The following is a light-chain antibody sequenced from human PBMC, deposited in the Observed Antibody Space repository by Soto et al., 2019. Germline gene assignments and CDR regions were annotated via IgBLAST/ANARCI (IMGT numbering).Light chain of an antibody. CDR1: SSDVGSYNF. Sequence: QSVLTQPASVSGSPGQSITISCTGTSSDVGSYNFVSWYQQHSGKAPKLMIYEASKRPSGVSNRFSGSKSGNTASLTISGLQPEDEADYYCCSYAGSSTYVFGAGTKVTVL. J-gene: IGLJ1*01. V-gene: IGLV2-23*01. CDR2: EAS. CDR3: CSYAGSSTYV.